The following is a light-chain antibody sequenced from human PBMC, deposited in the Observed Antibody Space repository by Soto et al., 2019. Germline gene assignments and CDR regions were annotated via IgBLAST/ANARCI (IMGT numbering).Light chain of an antibody. J-gene: IGKJ1*01. V-gene: IGKV1D-12*01. CDR2: AAS. CDR1: QDISGW. CDR3: QQANSFPWT. Sequence: DIQMTQSPSSVSASVGDRVTITCRASQDISGWLAWFQQKPGKAPNLLIYAASILQSGVPSRFSGSGSGTDFTLTITYLQPEDSATYYCQQANSFPWTFGQGTKVEL.